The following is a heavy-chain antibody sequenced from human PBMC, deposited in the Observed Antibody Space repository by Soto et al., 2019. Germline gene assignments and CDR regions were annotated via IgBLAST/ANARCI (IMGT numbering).Heavy chain of an antibody. CDR1: GFTFSSYA. Sequence: PGGSLRLSCAASGFTFSSYAMSWVRQAPGKGLEWVSAISGSGDSTYYADSVKGRFTISRDNSKNTLYLQMNSLRTEDTAVYFCAKSHDASSPSGGAFHIWDQGTMGTVS. J-gene: IGHJ3*02. D-gene: IGHD3-10*01. CDR3: AKSHDASSPSGGAFHI. CDR2: ISGSGDST. V-gene: IGHV3-23*01.